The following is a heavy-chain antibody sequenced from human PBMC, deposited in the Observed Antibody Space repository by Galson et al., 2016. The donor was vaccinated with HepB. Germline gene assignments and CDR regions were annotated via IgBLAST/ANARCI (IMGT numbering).Heavy chain of an antibody. V-gene: IGHV1-46*01. CDR1: GYTFINYY. CDR3: ARVTGHYFDY. D-gene: IGHD1-14*01. CDR2: INPSGGST. Sequence: SVKVSCKASGYTFINYYMHWVRQAPGQGLEWMGIINPSGGSTSYTQKFQGRVTMTRDTSTSIVYMELTSLRAEGTAVYYCARVTGHYFDYWGQGTLVIVSS. J-gene: IGHJ4*02.